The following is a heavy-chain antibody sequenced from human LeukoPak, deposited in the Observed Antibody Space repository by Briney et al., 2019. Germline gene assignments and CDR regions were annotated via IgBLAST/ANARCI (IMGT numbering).Heavy chain of an antibody. Sequence: GASVKVSCKASGYTFTSYDINWVRQATGQGLEWMGWMNPNSGNTNYAQKLQGRVTMTTDTSTSTAYMELRSLRSDDTAVYYCARDGDVVAARDRFYYYYYYMDVWGKGTTVTVSS. J-gene: IGHJ6*03. V-gene: IGHV1-18*01. CDR3: ARDGDVVAARDRFYYYYYYMDV. CDR1: GYTFTSYD. CDR2: MNPNSGNT. D-gene: IGHD6-6*01.